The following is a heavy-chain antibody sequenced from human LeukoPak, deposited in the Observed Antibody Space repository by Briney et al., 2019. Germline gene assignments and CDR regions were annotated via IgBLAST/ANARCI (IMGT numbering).Heavy chain of an antibody. Sequence: SETLSLTCTVSGGSISGYYWSWIRQPPGKGLEWIGYIYYSGSTKYNPSLKSRVTISVDTSKNQFTLKVCSVTAADTAVYYCARLSGYSHYNWFDPWGQGTLVTVSS. CDR2: IYYSGST. CDR3: ARLSGYSHYNWFDP. CDR1: GGSISGYY. D-gene: IGHD3-22*01. J-gene: IGHJ5*02. V-gene: IGHV4-59*01.